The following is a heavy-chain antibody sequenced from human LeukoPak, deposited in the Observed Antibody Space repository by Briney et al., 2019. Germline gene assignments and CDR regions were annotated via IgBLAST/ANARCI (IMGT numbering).Heavy chain of an antibody. CDR3: ARGWCSGGSCYSSFAFRNYYYYYMDV. CDR2: INHSGST. Sequence: SETLSLTCAVYGGSFSGYYWSWIRQPPGKGLEWIGEINHSGSTNYNPSLKSRVTISVDTSKNQFSLKLSSVTAADTAVYYCARGWCSGGSCYSSFAFRNYYYYYMDVWCKGTTVTVSS. V-gene: IGHV4-34*01. J-gene: IGHJ6*03. CDR1: GGSFSGYY. D-gene: IGHD2-15*01.